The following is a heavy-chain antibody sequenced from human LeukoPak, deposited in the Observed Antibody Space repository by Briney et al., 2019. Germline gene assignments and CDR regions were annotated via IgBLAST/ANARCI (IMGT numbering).Heavy chain of an antibody. CDR3: ARGKYWGSSWYNAFDI. D-gene: IGHD6-13*01. J-gene: IGHJ3*02. CDR2: IYDSGT. V-gene: IGHV4-59*01. CDR1: GGSISGYY. Sequence: SETLSLTCTVSGGSISGYYWSWIRQPPGKGLEWTGYIYDSGTNYNPSLKSRVTISVDTSKNQFSLKLSSVTAADTAVYYCARGKYWGSSWYNAFDIWGQGTMVTVSS.